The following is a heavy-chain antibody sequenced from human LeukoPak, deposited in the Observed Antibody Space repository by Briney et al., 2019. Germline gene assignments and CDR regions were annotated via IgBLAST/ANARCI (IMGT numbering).Heavy chain of an antibody. CDR3: ARALGAARLRSVLSVINY. D-gene: IGHD6-6*01. J-gene: IGHJ4*02. CDR2: ISSSSSTI. V-gene: IGHV3-48*01. CDR1: GFTFSSYS. Sequence: PGGSLRLSCAASGFTFSSYSMNWVRQAPGKGLEWVSYISSSSSTIYYADSVKGRFTISRDNSKNTLYLQMNSLRAEDTAVYYCARALGAARLRSVLSVINYWGQGTLVTVSS.